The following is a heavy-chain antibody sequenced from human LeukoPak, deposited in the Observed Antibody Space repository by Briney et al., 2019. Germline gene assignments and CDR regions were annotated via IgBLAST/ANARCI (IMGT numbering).Heavy chain of an antibody. CDR2: INPSSGGT. CDR3: ARVTPYSSSWYGFDP. Sequence: GASVKVSCKASGYTFTGYYMHWVRQAPGQGLEWMGWINPSSGGTNYAQKFQGRVTMTRDTSISTAYMELSRLRSDDTAVYYCARVTPYSSSWYGFDPWGQGTLVTVSS. CDR1: GYTFTGYY. J-gene: IGHJ5*02. D-gene: IGHD6-13*01. V-gene: IGHV1-2*02.